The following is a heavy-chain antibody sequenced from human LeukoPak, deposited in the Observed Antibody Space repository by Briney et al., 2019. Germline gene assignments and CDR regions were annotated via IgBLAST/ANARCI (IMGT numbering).Heavy chain of an antibody. CDR2: LRHYGSST. CDR3: VWRPRPSYQQKDYFDH. Sequence: GGSLRLSCAASGFPFSNYGMHWVRQAPGKGLEWVAFLRHYGSSTFYSDSVKGRFTISRDTSKNTLYLQMNSLRDEDTAMYYCVWRPRPSYQQKDYFDHWGQGTLSPSPQ. D-gene: IGHD1/OR15-1a*01. J-gene: IGHJ4*02. CDR1: GFPFSNYG. V-gene: IGHV3-30*02.